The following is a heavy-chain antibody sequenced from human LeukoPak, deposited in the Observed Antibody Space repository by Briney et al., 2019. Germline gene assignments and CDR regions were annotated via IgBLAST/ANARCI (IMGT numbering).Heavy chain of an antibody. D-gene: IGHD6-19*01. Sequence: PGRSLRLSCAASGFTFSSYAMHWVRQAPGKGLEWVAVISYDGSNKYYADSVKGRFTISRDNSKNTLYLQTNSLRAEDTAVYYCARAYIAVAGTVGNWFDPWGQGTLVTVSS. CDR2: ISYDGSNK. CDR3: ARAYIAVAGTVGNWFDP. V-gene: IGHV3-30*04. CDR1: GFTFSSYA. J-gene: IGHJ5*02.